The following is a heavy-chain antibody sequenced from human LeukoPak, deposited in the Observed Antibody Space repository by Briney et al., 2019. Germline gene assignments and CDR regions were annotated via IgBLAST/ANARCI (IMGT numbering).Heavy chain of an antibody. J-gene: IGHJ4*02. CDR2: IPFDGSDN. V-gene: IGHV3-30*02. Sequence: GGSLRLSCAASGFTFTNYAMTWVRQAPGKGLEWVAFIPFDGSDNYYADSVKGRFTISRDNSKNTLYLQMNSLKAEDTAVYYCAKDEGYNYGWFYFDYWGQGTLVIVSS. CDR1: GFTFTNYA. D-gene: IGHD5-18*01. CDR3: AKDEGYNYGWFYFDY.